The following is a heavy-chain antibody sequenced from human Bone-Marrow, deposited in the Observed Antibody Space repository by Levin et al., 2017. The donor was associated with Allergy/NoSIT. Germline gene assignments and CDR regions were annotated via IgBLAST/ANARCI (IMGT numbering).Heavy chain of an antibody. CDR2: ISYDGSNK. D-gene: IGHD2-2*01. J-gene: IGHJ4*02. CDR3: AFSIVVVPAAIPLHFDY. V-gene: IGHV3-30*03. Sequence: SCAASGFTFSSYGMHWVRQAPGKGLEWVAVISYDGSNKYYADSVKGRFTISRDNSKNTLYLQMNSLRAEDTAVYYCAFSIVVVPAAIPLHFDYWGQGTLVTVSS. CDR1: GFTFSSYG.